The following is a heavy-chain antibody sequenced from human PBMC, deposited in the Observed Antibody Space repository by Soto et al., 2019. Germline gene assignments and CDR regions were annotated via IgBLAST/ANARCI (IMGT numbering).Heavy chain of an antibody. CDR3: ARGKRFSDWFDP. V-gene: IGHV4-4*07. J-gene: IGHJ5*02. CDR2: VYSSGGT. Sequence: SETLSLYCTVSGGSMSSYYWTWIRQPAGKGLEWIWRVYSSGGTHYNPSLKSRVTISLDTSKNQFSLRLLSVTDADTAVYYCARGKRFSDWFDPWGQGTLVTVSS. CDR1: GGSMSSYY. D-gene: IGHD3-3*01.